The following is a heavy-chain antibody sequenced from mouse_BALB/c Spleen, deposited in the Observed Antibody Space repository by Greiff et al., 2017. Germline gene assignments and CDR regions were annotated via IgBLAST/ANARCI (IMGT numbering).Heavy chain of an antibody. CDR3: ARGGKKLLDYCDY. CDR2: INPSTGYT. V-gene: IGHV1-7*01. CDR1: GYTFTSYW. Sequence: VQLQQSGAELAKPGASVKMSCKASGYTFTSYWMHWVKQRPGQGLAWIGYINPSTGYTEYNQKFKDKATLTADKSSSTAYMQLGSLTSEDSAVYYCARGGKKLLDYCDYWGQGTTLTVSS. J-gene: IGHJ2*01.